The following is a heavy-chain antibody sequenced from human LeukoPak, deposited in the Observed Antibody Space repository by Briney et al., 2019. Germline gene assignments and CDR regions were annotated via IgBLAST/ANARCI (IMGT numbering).Heavy chain of an antibody. CDR1: GFTFSRFR. J-gene: IGHJ4*02. CDR3: ASESMVRGVTFDY. D-gene: IGHD3-10*01. Sequence: GESLRLSCAASGFTFSRFRMSWVRQPPGKGLEWVANINQDGSEIYYVDSVKGRFTVSTDNAKNSLYLQMNSLRAEDTAVYYCASESMVRGVTFDYWGQGTLVTVSS. V-gene: IGHV3-7*01. CDR2: INQDGSEI.